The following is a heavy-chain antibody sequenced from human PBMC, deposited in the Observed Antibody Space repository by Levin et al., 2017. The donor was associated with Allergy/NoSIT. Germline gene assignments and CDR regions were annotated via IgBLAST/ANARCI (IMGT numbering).Heavy chain of an antibody. CDR2: LYYSGST. CDR1: GDSISSSSYY. J-gene: IGHJ5*02. V-gene: IGHV4-39*01. D-gene: IGHD3-10*01. Sequence: SETLSLTCTVSGDSISSSSYYWGWIRQPPGKGLEWIGSLYYSGSTYYNPSLKSRVTMSIDTSKNQFSLRLTSVTAADTTVYYCARQTYPRHYYDSGNHYLPTNWFDPWGQGTLVIVSS. CDR3: ARQTYPRHYYDSGNHYLPTNWFDP.